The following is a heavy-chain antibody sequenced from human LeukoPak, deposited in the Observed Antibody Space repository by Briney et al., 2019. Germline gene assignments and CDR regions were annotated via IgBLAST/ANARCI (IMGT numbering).Heavy chain of an antibody. V-gene: IGHV3-30*03. CDR2: ISYDGSNK. J-gene: IGHJ4*02. CDR1: GFTFSASG. CDR3: ASSGWYVISYFDY. Sequence: GGSLRLSCAASGFTFSASGMHWVRQAPGKGLEWVAFISYDGSNKDYIESVKGRFTISRDNSKNTLYLHMNSLSPEDTAVYYCASSGWYVISYFDYWGQGTLVTVSS. D-gene: IGHD6-19*01.